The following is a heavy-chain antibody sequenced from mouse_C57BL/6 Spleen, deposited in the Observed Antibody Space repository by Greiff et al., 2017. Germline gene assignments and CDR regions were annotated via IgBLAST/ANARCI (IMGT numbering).Heavy chain of an antibody. Sequence: EVKLMESGGGLVKPGGSLKLSCAASGFTFSDYGMHWVRQAPEKGLEWVAYISSGSSTIYYADKVKGRYTISRDNAKNTLFLQMTSLRSEDTAMYYCARTTTVEDYFDYWGQGTTLTVSS. CDR1: GFTFSDYG. CDR3: ARTTTVEDYFDY. D-gene: IGHD1-1*01. V-gene: IGHV5-17*01. J-gene: IGHJ2*01. CDR2: ISSGSSTI.